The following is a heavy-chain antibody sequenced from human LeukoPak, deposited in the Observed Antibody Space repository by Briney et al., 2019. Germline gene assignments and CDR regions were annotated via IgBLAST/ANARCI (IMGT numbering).Heavy chain of an antibody. CDR3: AKGSADYYDSSGYYNAFDI. CDR1: GFTFDDYA. D-gene: IGHD3-22*01. CDR2: ISWNSGSI. J-gene: IGHJ3*02. Sequence: GRSLRLSCAASGFTFDDYAMHWVRQAPGKGLEWVSGISWNSGSIGYADSVKGRFTISRDNAKNSLYLQMNSLRAEDTALYYCAKGSADYYDSSGYYNAFDIWGQGTMVTVS. V-gene: IGHV3-9*01.